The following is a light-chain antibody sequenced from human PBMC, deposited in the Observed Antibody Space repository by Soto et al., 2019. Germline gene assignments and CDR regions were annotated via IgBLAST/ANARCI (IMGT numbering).Light chain of an antibody. Sequence: QSVLTQPPSASGTPGPRGTISCSGSSSNIGSNTVNWYQQLPGTAPKLLIYSNNQRPSGVPDRFSGSKSGTSASLAISGLQSEDEADYYCAAWDDSLNGLVFGGGTKLTVL. CDR3: AAWDDSLNGLV. J-gene: IGLJ2*01. CDR1: SSNIGSNT. CDR2: SNN. V-gene: IGLV1-44*01.